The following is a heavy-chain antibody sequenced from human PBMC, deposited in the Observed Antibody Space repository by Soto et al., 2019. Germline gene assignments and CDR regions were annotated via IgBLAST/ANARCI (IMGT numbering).Heavy chain of an antibody. CDR2: IDCGNGEP. Sequence: QVQLVQSGAEVKKPGASVTVSCKTSGYSFKTLTIYWVRQVPGQTFEWLGWIDCGNGEPHYSEKFEDRVTFFMDVSASTAFMKLRTLGSEDSATYYCVQGGGEVTKFFYYGMDVWGPGTTVIVSS. D-gene: IGHD1-1*01. CDR3: VQGGGEVTKFFYYGMDV. CDR1: GYSFKTLT. V-gene: IGHV1-3*01. J-gene: IGHJ6*02.